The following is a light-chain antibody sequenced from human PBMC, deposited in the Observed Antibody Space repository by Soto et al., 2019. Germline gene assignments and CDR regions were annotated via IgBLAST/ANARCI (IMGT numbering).Light chain of an antibody. CDR3: QQRSNWPLT. J-gene: IGKJ4*01. CDR2: DAS. V-gene: IGKV3-11*01. Sequence: DIVMMQSPATLSVSPGERATLSCRASQSVSSNLAWYQQKPGQAPRLLIYDASNRATGIPARFSGSGSGTDFTLTISSLEPEDFAVYYCQQRSNWPLTFGGGTKVDI. CDR1: QSVSSN.